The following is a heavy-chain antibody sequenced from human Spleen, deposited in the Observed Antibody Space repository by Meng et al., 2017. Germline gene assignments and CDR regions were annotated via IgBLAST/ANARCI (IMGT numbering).Heavy chain of an antibody. V-gene: IGHV4-34*01. CDR1: GGSFSGYY. J-gene: IGHJ4*02. CDR2: IYHSGNT. D-gene: IGHD1-20*01. Sequence: QVQLQQWGAGLLKPSETLSLTCAVYGGSFSGYYWSWIRQPPGKGLEWIGEIYHSGNTTYNPSLKSRVTISVDKSKNQFSLKLSSVTAADTAVYYCASGDITNFDYWGQGTLVTVSS. CDR3: ASGDITNFDY.